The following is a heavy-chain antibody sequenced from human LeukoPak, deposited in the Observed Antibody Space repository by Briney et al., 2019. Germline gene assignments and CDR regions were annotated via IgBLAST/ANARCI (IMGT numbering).Heavy chain of an antibody. V-gene: IGHV3-30*02. J-gene: IGHJ6*03. CDR3: AKEYCTSTNCRVYYYCYTDV. Sequence: SVKGRFTISRDNSKNTLYLQMNSLRAEDTAVYYCAKEYCTSTNCRVYYYCYTDVWGKGTTVTISS. D-gene: IGHD2-2*01.